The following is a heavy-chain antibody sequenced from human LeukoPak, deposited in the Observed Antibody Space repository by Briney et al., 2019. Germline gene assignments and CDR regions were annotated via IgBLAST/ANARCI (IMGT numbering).Heavy chain of an antibody. CDR2: INPNSGGT. V-gene: IGHV1-2*02. J-gene: IGHJ4*02. CDR3: ARDRRYDSGGWYELDY. CDR1: GYTFTGYY. Sequence: ASVKVSCKASGYTFTGYYMHWVRQAPGQGLEWMGWINPNSGGTNYAQKFQGRVTMTRDTSISTAYMELSRLRSDDTAVYYCARDRRYDSGGWYELDYWGQGTLVTVSS. D-gene: IGHD6-19*01.